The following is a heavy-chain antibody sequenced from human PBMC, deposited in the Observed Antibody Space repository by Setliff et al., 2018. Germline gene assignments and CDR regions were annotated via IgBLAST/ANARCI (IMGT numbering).Heavy chain of an antibody. Sequence: RLSCAASGFTFSSYWMSWVRQAPGKGLEWVANIKQDGSEKYYVDSVKGRFTISRDNAKNSLYLQMNSLRAEDTAVYYCARGGYNFWSGYPYYYYYYGMDVWGQGTTVTVSS. CDR1: GFTFSSYW. D-gene: IGHD3-3*01. CDR3: ARGGYNFWSGYPYYYYYYGMDV. V-gene: IGHV3-7*01. CDR2: IKQDGSEK. J-gene: IGHJ6*02.